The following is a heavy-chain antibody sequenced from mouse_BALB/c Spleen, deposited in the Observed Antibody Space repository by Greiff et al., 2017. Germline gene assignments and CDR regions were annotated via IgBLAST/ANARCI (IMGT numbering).Heavy chain of an antibody. CDR1: GFSLTGYG. V-gene: IGHV2-6-7*01. Sequence: VQLQQSGPGLVAPSQSLSITCTVSGFSLTGYGVNWVRQPPGKGLEWLGMIWGDGSTDYNSALKSRLIISKDNSKSQVFLKMNSLQTDDTARYYCARDYYGSSYGFAYWGQGTLVTVSA. CDR3: ARDYYGSSYGFAY. J-gene: IGHJ3*01. D-gene: IGHD1-1*01. CDR2: IWGDGST.